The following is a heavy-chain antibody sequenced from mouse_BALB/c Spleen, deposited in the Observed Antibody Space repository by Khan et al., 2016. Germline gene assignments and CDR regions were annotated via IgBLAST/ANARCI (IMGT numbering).Heavy chain of an antibody. CDR2: IWAGGST. Sequence: QVQLKESGPGLVAPSQSLSITCTVSGFSLTSYGVHWVRQPPGKGLEWLGVIWAGGSTNYNSALMSRLSLSKDNSKSQVYLKMNSLQTEDTAMHYCARLEDKWGQGTTLTVSS. J-gene: IGHJ2*01. V-gene: IGHV2-9*02. CDR1: GFSLTSYG. CDR3: ARLEDK.